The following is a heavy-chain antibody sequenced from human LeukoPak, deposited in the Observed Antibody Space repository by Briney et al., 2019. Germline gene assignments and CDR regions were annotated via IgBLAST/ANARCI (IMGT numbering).Heavy chain of an antibody. V-gene: IGHV1-69*04. D-gene: IGHD3-10*01. CDR1: GGTFSSYA. CDR2: IIPILGIA. Sequence: ASVKVSCKASGGTFSSYAISWVRQAPGQGLEWMGRIIPILGIANYAQKFLGRVTITADKSTSTAYMELSSLRSEDTAVYYCARGRITMVRGVTRVYYFDYWGQGTLVTVSS. J-gene: IGHJ4*02. CDR3: ARGRITMVRGVTRVYYFDY.